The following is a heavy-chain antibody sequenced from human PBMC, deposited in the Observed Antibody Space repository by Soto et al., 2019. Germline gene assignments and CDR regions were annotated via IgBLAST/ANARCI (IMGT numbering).Heavy chain of an antibody. D-gene: IGHD6-6*01. CDR3: ARSSIEPRVFMHQFDS. V-gene: IGHV4-39*01. CDR1: GDPIASSSHH. CDR2: IYYDGNT. Sequence: SEPLSPPSICSGDPIASSSHHWAGIRQPPGKGLECIANIYYDGNTYYNPSLKSRVAISLDTSKNQFSLRLNSVTAADTAVYYCARSSIEPRVFMHQFDSWGQGTLVTV. J-gene: IGHJ4*02.